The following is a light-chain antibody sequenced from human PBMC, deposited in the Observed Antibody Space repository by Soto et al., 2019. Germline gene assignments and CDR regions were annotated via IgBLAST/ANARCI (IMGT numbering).Light chain of an antibody. J-gene: IGKJ1*01. CDR3: QQYISYRA. CDR1: QSIDTW. Sequence: DIPLTQSPSTLSASVGDTVTITCRASQSIDTWLAWHQQKPGRAPRLLISKASILESGVPSRFSGSGSGTDFTLTISGLQPDEFAIYYCQQYISYRAFGQGTKVEI. CDR2: KAS. V-gene: IGKV1-5*03.